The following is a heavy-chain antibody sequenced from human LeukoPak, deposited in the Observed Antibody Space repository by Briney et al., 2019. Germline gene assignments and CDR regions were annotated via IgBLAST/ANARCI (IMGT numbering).Heavy chain of an antibody. D-gene: IGHD5-18*01. CDR3: ARGEDTAMVPPDY. V-gene: IGHV4-61*01. CDR1: GGSVSSGSYY. Sequence: PSETLSLTCTVSGGSVSSGSYYWSWIRQPPGKGLEWIGYIYYSGNTNYNPSLKSRVTISVDTSKNQFSLKLSSVTAADTAVYYCARGEDTAMVPPDYWGQGTLVTVSS. J-gene: IGHJ4*02. CDR2: IYYSGNT.